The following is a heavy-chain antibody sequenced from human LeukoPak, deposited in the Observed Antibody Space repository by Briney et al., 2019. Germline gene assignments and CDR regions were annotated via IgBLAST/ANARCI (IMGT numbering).Heavy chain of an antibody. J-gene: IGHJ6*02. Sequence: ASVKVSCKASGYTFTGYYMHWVRQAPGQGLEWMGWINPNSGGTNYAQKFQGRVTMTRDTSISTAYMELSRLRSDDTAVYYCASGGAAAGHSPNYYYYGMDVWGQGTTVTVSS. CDR1: GYTFTGYY. CDR2: INPNSGGT. CDR3: ASGGAAAGHSPNYYYYGMDV. D-gene: IGHD6-13*01. V-gene: IGHV1-2*02.